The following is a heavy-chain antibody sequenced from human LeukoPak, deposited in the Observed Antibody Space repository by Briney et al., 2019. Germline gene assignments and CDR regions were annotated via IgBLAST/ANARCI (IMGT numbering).Heavy chain of an antibody. CDR3: ARVYCSSNSCYLDY. D-gene: IGHD2-2*01. V-gene: IGHV4-4*02. Sequence: SSETLSLTCAVSGGSISSSNWWSWVRQPPGKGLEWIGEIYHSGSTNYNPSLKSRVTISVDKSKNQFSLKLSSVTAADTAIYYCARVYCSSNSCYLDYWSQGALVTVSS. CDR2: IYHSGST. CDR1: GGSISSSNW. J-gene: IGHJ4*02.